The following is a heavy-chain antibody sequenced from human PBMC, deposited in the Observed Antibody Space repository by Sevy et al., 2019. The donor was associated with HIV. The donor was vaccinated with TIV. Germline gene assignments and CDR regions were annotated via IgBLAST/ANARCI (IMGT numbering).Heavy chain of an antibody. D-gene: IGHD6-6*01. CDR2: IYYSGST. CDR3: ARANSIAARPTNWFDP. CDR1: RGSISSGGYY. Sequence: SETLSLTCTVSRGSISSGGYYWSWIRQHPGKGLEWIGYIYYSGSTYYNPSLKSRVTISVDTSKNQFSLQLSSVTAADTAVYYCARANSIAARPTNWFDPWGQGTLVTVSS. V-gene: IGHV4-31*03. J-gene: IGHJ5*02.